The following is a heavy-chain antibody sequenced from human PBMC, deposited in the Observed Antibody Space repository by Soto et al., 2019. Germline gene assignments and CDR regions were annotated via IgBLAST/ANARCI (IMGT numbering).Heavy chain of an antibody. V-gene: IGHV3-33*01. CDR2: IWYDGSKN. CDR3: ARDQEYYDFLTGYSWGFPADS. CDR1: GFAFSNYG. D-gene: IGHD3-9*01. J-gene: IGHJ4*02. Sequence: GGSLRLSCAASGFAFSNYGMHWVRQAPGKGLEWVAVIWYDGSKNNYADSVKGRFTISRDNSENTLYLQINSLRAEDTAVYYCARDQEYYDFLTGYSWGFPADSWGQGTLVTVSS.